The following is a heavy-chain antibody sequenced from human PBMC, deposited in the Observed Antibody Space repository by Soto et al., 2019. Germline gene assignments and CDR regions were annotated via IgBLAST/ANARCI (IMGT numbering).Heavy chain of an antibody. Sequence: GGSLRLSCAASGFTFDDYTMHWVRQAPGKGLEWVSLISWDGGSTYYADSVKGRFTIARDNSKNSLYLQMNSLRTEDAALYYCAKDAMRYYDILTGLIYYFYGMDVWGQGTTVTVSS. CDR3: AKDAMRYYDILTGLIYYFYGMDV. D-gene: IGHD3-9*01. CDR2: ISWDGGST. CDR1: GFTFDDYT. J-gene: IGHJ6*01. V-gene: IGHV3-43*01.